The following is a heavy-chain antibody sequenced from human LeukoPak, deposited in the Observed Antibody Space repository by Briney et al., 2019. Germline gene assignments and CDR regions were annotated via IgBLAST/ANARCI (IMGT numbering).Heavy chain of an antibody. J-gene: IGHJ4*02. CDR3: ARRAYCGGDCHFFDY. Sequence: SETLSLTCTVSGGSISIYYWSWIRQPPGKGLEWIGYIYYSGSTNYNPSLKSRVTISVDTSKNQFSLKLSSVTAADTAVYYCARRAYCGGDCHFFDYWGQGTLVTVSS. CDR1: GGSISIYY. CDR2: IYYSGST. V-gene: IGHV4-59*08. D-gene: IGHD2-21*02.